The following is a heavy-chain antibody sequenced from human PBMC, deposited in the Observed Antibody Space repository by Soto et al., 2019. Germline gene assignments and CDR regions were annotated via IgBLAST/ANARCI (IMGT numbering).Heavy chain of an antibody. CDR3: AKGTYYDFLTGLDYYYHYGMDV. CDR1: GGTFSSYT. Sequence: SVKVSCKASGGTFSSYTISWVRQAPGQGLEWMGRIIPILGIANYAQKFQGRVTITADKSTSTAYMELNSLRAEDTAVYYCAKGTYYDFLTGLDYYYHYGMDVWGQGTTVTVSS. J-gene: IGHJ6*02. V-gene: IGHV1-69*02. CDR2: IIPILGIA. D-gene: IGHD3-9*01.